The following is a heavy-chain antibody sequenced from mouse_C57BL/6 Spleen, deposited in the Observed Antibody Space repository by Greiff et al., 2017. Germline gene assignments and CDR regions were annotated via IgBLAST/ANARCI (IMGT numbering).Heavy chain of an antibody. D-gene: IGHD1-1*01. Sequence: EVHLVESGGGLVKPGGSLQLSCAASGFTFSDYGMHWVRQAPEKGLEWVAYISSGSSTIYYADTVKGRFTISRDNAKNTLFLQMTSLRSEDTAMYYCARGAYYYGTPYYFDYWGQGTTLTVSS. CDR2: ISSGSSTI. CDR1: GFTFSDYG. CDR3: ARGAYYYGTPYYFDY. J-gene: IGHJ2*01. V-gene: IGHV5-17*01.